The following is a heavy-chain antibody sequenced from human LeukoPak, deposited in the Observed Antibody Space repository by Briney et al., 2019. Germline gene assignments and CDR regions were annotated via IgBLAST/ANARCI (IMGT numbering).Heavy chain of an antibody. J-gene: IGHJ6*03. V-gene: IGHV3-11*04. D-gene: IGHD3-3*01. CDR2: ISSSGSTI. Sequence: GGSLRLSCAASGFTFSDYYMSWIRQAPGKGLEWVSYISSSGSTIYYADSGKGRFTISRDNAKNSLYLQMNSLRAEDTAVYYCAREGPHYDFWSGYQEYYYYMDVWGKGTTVTVSS. CDR3: AREGPHYDFWSGYQEYYYYMDV. CDR1: GFTFSDYY.